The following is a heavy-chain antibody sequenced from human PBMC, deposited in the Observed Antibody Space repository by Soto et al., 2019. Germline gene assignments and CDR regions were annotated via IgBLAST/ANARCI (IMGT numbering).Heavy chain of an antibody. CDR1: GNTFTNYY. D-gene: IGHD2-21*02. V-gene: IGHV1-46*01. CDR2: INPSGGHT. Sequence: GASVKVSCKASGNTFTNYYIHWVRQAPGQGLEWMGTINPSGGHTTYSQNFLGRVTMTRDTSTSTLYMELTSLTSDDTAVYYCARGGHVVVVTAAFDYWGQGTLVTSPQ. CDR3: ARGGHVVVVTAAFDY. J-gene: IGHJ4*02.